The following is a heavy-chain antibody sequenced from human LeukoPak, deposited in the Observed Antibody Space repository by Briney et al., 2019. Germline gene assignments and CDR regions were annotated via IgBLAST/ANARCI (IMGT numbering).Heavy chain of an antibody. CDR2: IHYTGTA. CDR1: GDSINGYY. V-gene: IGHV4-59*01. CDR3: ARGNSGPEF. D-gene: IGHD1-1*01. Sequence: SETLSLTCTVSGDSINGYYWSWIPQSPGRGLEWIGYIHYTGTANYHPSLLSRVTISIDTSKSQFSLHLRSVTTADTAIYFCARGNSGPEFWGQGSLVTVSS. J-gene: IGHJ4*02.